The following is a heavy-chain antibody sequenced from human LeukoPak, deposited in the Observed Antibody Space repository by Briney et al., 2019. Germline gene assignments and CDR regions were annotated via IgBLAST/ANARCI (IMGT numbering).Heavy chain of an antibody. Sequence: NASETLSLTCTVSGGSISSGSYYWNWIRQPAGKGLEWIGRIYTSGSTNYKPSLKSRVTISVDTSKNQFSLKLSPVTAADTAIYYCVTTHSSWYSSFDFWGQGTLVTVSS. V-gene: IGHV4-61*02. CDR3: VTTHSSWYSSFDF. CDR1: GGSISSGSYY. J-gene: IGHJ4*02. D-gene: IGHD6-13*01. CDR2: IYTSGST.